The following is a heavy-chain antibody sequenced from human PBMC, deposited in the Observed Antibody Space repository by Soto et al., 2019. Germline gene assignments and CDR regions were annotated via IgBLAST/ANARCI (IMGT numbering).Heavy chain of an antibody. CDR1: GFILSDCA. Sequence: EVQLVESGGGLVQPVGSLRLSCATSGFILSDCAMNWIRQAPGKGLEWVSYISSSSSVIDYADSVKGRFTVSRDNARNSLYLQMNSLRAEDTPVYYCARDLSWGSNWYYYMDVWGKGTTVTVSS. J-gene: IGHJ6*03. V-gene: IGHV3-48*01. CDR2: ISSSSSVI. CDR3: ARDLSWGSNWYYYMDV. D-gene: IGHD7-27*01.